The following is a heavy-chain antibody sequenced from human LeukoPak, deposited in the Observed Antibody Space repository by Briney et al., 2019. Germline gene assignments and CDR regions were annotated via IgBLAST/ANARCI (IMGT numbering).Heavy chain of an antibody. D-gene: IGHD6-13*01. CDR2: ISYDGSNK. J-gene: IGHJ3*02. CDR3: ARDYYGSSRHAFDI. CDR1: GFTFSSYA. V-gene: IGHV3-30-3*01. Sequence: GSLRLSCAASGFTFSSYAMHWVRQAPGKGLEWVAVISYDGSNKYYADSVKGRFTISRDNAKNSLYLQLNSLRADDTAVYYCARDYYGSSRHAFDIWGQGTMVTVST.